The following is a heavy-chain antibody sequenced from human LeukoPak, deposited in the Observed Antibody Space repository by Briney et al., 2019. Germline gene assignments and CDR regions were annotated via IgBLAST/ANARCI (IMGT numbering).Heavy chain of an antibody. CDR1: RVSFDDYY. V-gene: IGHV4-34*01. CDR2: INHSGYT. J-gene: IGHJ4*02. Sequence: KPSETLSLTCAVSRVSFDDYYWAWVRQTPRRGLEWIGEINHSGYTNDSPSLKSRVNLSIDTARKQFSRNLRSVTAADACFYYCTRMTTGHDYGGQGTVVTVPS. D-gene: IGHD4-17*01. CDR3: TRMTTGHDY.